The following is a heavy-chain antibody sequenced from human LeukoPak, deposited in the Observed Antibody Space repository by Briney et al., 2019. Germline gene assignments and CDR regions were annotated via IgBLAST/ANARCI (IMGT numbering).Heavy chain of an antibody. V-gene: IGHV1-69*13. CDR1: GCTFTKSA. Sequence: SVKVSCKASGCTFTKSAFSWVRQAPGQGLEWMGGFIPLLGTANYAQEFQGRVTITADESTSTAYMQLSSLRSEDTAMYFCTRVITIGQPPYYYYMDLWGKGTTVTVSS. CDR2: FIPLLGTA. CDR3: TRVITIGQPPYYYYMDL. D-gene: IGHD3-10*01. J-gene: IGHJ6*03.